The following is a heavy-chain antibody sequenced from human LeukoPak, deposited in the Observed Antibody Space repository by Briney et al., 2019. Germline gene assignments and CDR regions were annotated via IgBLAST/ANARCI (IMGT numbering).Heavy chain of an antibody. D-gene: IGHD4-17*01. CDR2: IYYSGST. CDR3: ARQGGYSVTKPGGAFDI. J-gene: IGHJ3*02. CDR1: GGSISSSSYY. V-gene: IGHV4-39*01. Sequence: SETLSLTCTVSGGSISSSSYYWGWSRQPPGKGLEWIGSIYYSGSTYYNPSLKSRVTISVDTSKNQFSLKLGSVTAADTAVYYCARQGGYSVTKPGGAFDIWGQGTMVTVSS.